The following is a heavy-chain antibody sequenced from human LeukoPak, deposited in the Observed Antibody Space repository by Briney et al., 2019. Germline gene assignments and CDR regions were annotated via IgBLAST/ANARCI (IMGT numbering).Heavy chain of an antibody. V-gene: IGHV3-30*03. CDR1: GFTFSRHG. CDR2: ISNDGSRK. CDR3: ARDRAWNYFDY. J-gene: IGHJ4*02. Sequence: GGSLRLSCAPSGFTFSRHGMHWVRQAPGKGLEWVAIISNDGSRKYYAHSVEGRFTISRDNSKNTLYLQMDSLRAEDTAVYYCARDRAWNYFDYWGQGALVTVSS. D-gene: IGHD3-3*01.